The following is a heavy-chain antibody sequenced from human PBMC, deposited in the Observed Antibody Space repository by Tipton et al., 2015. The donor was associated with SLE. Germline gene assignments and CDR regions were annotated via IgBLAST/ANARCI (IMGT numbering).Heavy chain of an antibody. CDR3: ARDREPEDAFDI. J-gene: IGHJ3*02. V-gene: IGHV3-48*01. CDR2: ITSSSSTI. CDR1: GFTFSSYS. Sequence: SLRLSCAASGFTFSSYSMNWVRQAPGKGLEWVSYITSSSSTIYYADSVKGRFTISRDNAKNSLYLQMNSLRAEDTAVYYCARDREPEDAFDIWGQGTTVTVSS. D-gene: IGHD1-14*01.